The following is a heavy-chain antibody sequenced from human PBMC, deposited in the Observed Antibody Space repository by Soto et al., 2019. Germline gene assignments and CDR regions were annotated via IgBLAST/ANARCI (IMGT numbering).Heavy chain of an antibody. CDR2: IIPIFGTA. Sequence: SVKVPCKASGGTFSSYAISWVRQAPGQGLEWMGGIIPIFGTANYAQKFQGRVTITADESTSTAYMELSSLRSEDTAVYYCASHSTYYYDSSGPYFDYWGQGTLVTVSS. CDR1: GGTFSSYA. J-gene: IGHJ4*02. D-gene: IGHD3-22*01. V-gene: IGHV1-69*13. CDR3: ASHSTYYYDSSGPYFDY.